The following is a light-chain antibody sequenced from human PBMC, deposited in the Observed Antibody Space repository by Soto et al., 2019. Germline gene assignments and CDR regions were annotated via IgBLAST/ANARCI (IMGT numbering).Light chain of an antibody. CDR1: RSVSGF. Sequence: EIVLTQSPATLSLSPGERATLSCRASRSVSGFLAWYQQKPGQAPRLLIYVASNRATGIPARFSGSGSGTDFTLTISSLEPEDFAVYYCQQRYNWPSLTFGGGTKVEIK. V-gene: IGKV3-11*01. CDR2: VAS. CDR3: QQRYNWPSLT. J-gene: IGKJ4*01.